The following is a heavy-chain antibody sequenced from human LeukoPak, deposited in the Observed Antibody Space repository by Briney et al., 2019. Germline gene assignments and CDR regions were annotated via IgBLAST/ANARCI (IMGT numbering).Heavy chain of an antibody. Sequence: PGGSLRLSCAASGFTFSSYSMNWVRQAPGKGLEWVSSISSSSSYIYYADSVKGRFTISRDNAKNSLYLQMNSLRAEDTAVYYCARGAEPGSSWYSVFGGSNWFDPWGQGTLVTVSS. V-gene: IGHV3-21*01. CDR2: ISSSSSYI. CDR1: GFTFSSYS. D-gene: IGHD6-13*01. CDR3: ARGAEPGSSWYSVFGGSNWFDP. J-gene: IGHJ5*02.